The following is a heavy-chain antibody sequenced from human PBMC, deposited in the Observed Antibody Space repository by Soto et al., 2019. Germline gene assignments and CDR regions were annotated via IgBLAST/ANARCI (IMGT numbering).Heavy chain of an antibody. CDR1: GGSTSSYY. D-gene: IGHD3-10*01. V-gene: IGHV4-59*01. Sequence: SETLSLTCSVSGGSTSSYYWSWIRQPPGKGLEWIGYIYYSGSTNYNPSLKSRVTISVDTSKNQFSLKLSSVTAADTAVYYCARVWGGAFDIWGQGTMVTVSS. CDR2: IYYSGST. J-gene: IGHJ3*02. CDR3: ARVWGGAFDI.